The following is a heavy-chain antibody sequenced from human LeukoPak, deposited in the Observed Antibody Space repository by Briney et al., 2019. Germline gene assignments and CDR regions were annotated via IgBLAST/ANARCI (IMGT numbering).Heavy chain of an antibody. CDR1: RFTFRNYG. D-gene: IGHD2-15*01. V-gene: IGHV3-33*01. CDR2: IWYDGSDK. CDR3: ARDRGWPAIHFDL. Sequence: GRSLRLSCAASRFTFRNYGMHWVRQAPGKGLEWVAVIWYDGSDKYYIDSVKGRFTVSRDNSKNTLDLQMNSLRAEDTAVYYCARDRGWPAIHFDLWGQGTLVTVSS. J-gene: IGHJ4*02.